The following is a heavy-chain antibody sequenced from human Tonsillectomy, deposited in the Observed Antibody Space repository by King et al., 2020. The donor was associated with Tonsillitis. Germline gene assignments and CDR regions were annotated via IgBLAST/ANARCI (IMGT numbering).Heavy chain of an antibody. Sequence: VQLVESGVGLVQPGGSLRLSCAASGFTFSNYWMHLVRQAPGQGLVCFSRVIRDESITDYADVLMGRFTISRDNANNTLYLEMNSLRAEDTAVDYCSRPGGVYCSSTTCYDYFDYWGQGTLVTVSS. CDR1: GFTFSNYW. CDR3: SRPGGVYCSSTTCYDYFDY. V-gene: IGHV3-74*01. D-gene: IGHD2-2*01. J-gene: IGHJ4*02. CDR2: VIRDESIT.